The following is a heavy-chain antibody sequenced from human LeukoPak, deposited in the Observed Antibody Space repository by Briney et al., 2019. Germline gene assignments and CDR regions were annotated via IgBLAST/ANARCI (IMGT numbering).Heavy chain of an antibody. CDR2: IYYSGST. CDR3: ASTSYDYGGNLARAFDI. CDR1: GGSMANYY. D-gene: IGHD4-23*01. Sequence: MPSETLSLTCTVSGGSMANYYWSWIRQPPGKGLEWIGYIYYSGSTNYNPSLKSRVTISVDTSKNQFSLKLSSVTAADTAVYYCASTSYDYGGNLARAFDIWGQGTMVTVSS. J-gene: IGHJ3*02. V-gene: IGHV4-59*08.